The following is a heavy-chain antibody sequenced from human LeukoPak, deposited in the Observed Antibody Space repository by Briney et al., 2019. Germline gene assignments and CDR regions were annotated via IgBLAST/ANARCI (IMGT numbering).Heavy chain of an antibody. Sequence: SETLSLTCAVXGXXXXXXNXXXXXXXXPXXGXXXXXEIYXSGSXNYNPSLKSRVXISVDKSKHQFSLKLSYVTAADXAVYYCARAPASGHIFTVDYWGQGTLVTVSS. CDR1: GXXXXXXNX. J-gene: IGHJ4*02. CDR2: IYXSGSX. CDR3: ARAPASGHIFTVDY. V-gene: IGHV4-4*02.